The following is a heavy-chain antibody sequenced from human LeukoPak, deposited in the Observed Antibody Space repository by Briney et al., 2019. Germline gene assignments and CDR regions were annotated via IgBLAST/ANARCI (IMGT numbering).Heavy chain of an antibody. Sequence: PGGSLRLSSVASGFTFDDYGMGWVRQVPGKGLEWVSGTNWNGGSTGYADSVKGRFTISRDNAKNSLYLQMNSLRAEDTALYYCARGTEVYYDSSSYYSYWGQGTLVTVSS. V-gene: IGHV3-20*04. CDR3: ARGTEVYYDSSSYYSY. D-gene: IGHD3-22*01. J-gene: IGHJ4*02. CDR2: TNWNGGST. CDR1: GFTFDDYG.